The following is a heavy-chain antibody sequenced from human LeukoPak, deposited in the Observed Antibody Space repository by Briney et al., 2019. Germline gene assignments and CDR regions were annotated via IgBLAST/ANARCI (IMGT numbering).Heavy chain of an antibody. CDR2: IYHSGST. V-gene: IGHV4-30-2*01. Sequence: SETLSLTCTVSGGSISSGGYYWSWIRQPPGKGLEWIGYIYHSGSTYYNPSLKSRVTISVDRPKNQFSLKLSSVTAADTAVYCCAREGAMILDYWGQGTLVTVSS. J-gene: IGHJ4*02. CDR3: AREGAMILDY. CDR1: GGSISSGGYY. D-gene: IGHD3-22*01.